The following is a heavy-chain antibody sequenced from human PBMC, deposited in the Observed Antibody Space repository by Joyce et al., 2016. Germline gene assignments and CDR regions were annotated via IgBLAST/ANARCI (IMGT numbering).Heavy chain of an antibody. CDR3: AKSSGSGSTYYFDF. CDR2: SSATGGST. D-gene: IGHD3-10*01. Sequence: EVQLLESGGGLVQPGGSPRLSCSASGFTFSSYAMNWVRQTPGKGLEWVSASSATGGSTYYADSVKGRCTISRDSSKNTLYLQMNSLRAEDTAVYYCAKSSGSGSTYYFDFWGQGTLVTVSS. CDR1: GFTFSSYA. V-gene: IGHV3-23*01. J-gene: IGHJ4*02.